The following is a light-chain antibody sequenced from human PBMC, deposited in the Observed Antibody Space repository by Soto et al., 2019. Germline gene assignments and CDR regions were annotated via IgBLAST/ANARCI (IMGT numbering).Light chain of an antibody. CDR3: LQDFNYPWT. V-gene: IGKV1-6*01. CDR2: AAS. Sequence: AIQMTQSPSSLAASVGDRVTITCRASQGIRIDLSWYQQKPGEAPKVLIYAASNVQVGVPSRFSGGGSGTEFTLTISSLQAEDSATYYCLQDFNYPWTFGQGIKVEV. CDR1: QGIRID. J-gene: IGKJ1*01.